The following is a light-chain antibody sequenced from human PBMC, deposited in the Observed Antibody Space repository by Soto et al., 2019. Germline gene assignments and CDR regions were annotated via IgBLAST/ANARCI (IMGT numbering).Light chain of an antibody. Sequence: QSALTQPASVSGSPGQSITISCTGTSSDVGSYNLVSWYQQHPGKAPKLMIYEGSKRPSGVSNRFSGSKSGNTASLTISGLQAEDEADYYCCSSAGISTFVVFGGGTKLTVL. CDR1: SSDVGSYNL. CDR2: EGS. J-gene: IGLJ2*01. V-gene: IGLV2-23*03. CDR3: CSSAGISTFVV.